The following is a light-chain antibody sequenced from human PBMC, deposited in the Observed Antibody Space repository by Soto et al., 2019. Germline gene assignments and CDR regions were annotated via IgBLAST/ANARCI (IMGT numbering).Light chain of an antibody. J-gene: IGKJ1*01. V-gene: IGKV1-5*03. CDR3: QQYNSYSRT. Sequence: DIQMTQSPSTLSASVGDRVTITCRASQSVNSWLAWYQQKPGKAPKLLIYKASSLESGVPSRFSGSGSGTEFTLTISSLQPDDFATYYCQQYNSYSRTFGQGTKVDI. CDR1: QSVNSW. CDR2: KAS.